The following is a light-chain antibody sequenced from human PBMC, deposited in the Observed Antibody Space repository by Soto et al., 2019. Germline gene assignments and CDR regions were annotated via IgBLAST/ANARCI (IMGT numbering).Light chain of an antibody. Sequence: DIHMTQSPSTLSASVGDRVTITCRASQTIGSWLAWYQQKPGKAPKVLIYDASSLESGVPSRFSGSGSGTEFTLTISSLQPDDFATYYCQHYNSYSEAFGQGTKVDIK. V-gene: IGKV1-5*01. CDR3: QHYNSYSEA. J-gene: IGKJ1*01. CDR1: QTIGSW. CDR2: DAS.